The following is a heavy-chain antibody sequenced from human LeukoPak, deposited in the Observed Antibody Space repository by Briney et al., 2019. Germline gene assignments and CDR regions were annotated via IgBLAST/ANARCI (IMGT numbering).Heavy chain of an antibody. CDR2: ISGSGGNT. Sequence: PGVPLRLPCGPSVFLFRLYPMICVRQAPGKALECLSSISGSGGNTYYADSVKGRFTISRDNSKNTVFLQMNSLRAEDTAVYYCAKWGDYDVLTGYYVSDYWGQGTLVTVS. CDR3: AKWGDYDVLTGYYVSDY. CDR1: VFLFRLYP. D-gene: IGHD3-9*01. J-gene: IGHJ4*02. V-gene: IGHV3-23*01.